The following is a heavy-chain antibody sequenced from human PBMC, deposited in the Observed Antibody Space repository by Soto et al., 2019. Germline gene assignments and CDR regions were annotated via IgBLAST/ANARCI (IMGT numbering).Heavy chain of an antibody. Sequence: SETLSLTCTVSGGSINTFYWSWVRQPAGKGLEWIGRIFSSGSTSFNPSLESRVAMSVGTSKNHFSLNLSSVTAADMAVYYCAREGSYSAYNFAHPIQLWSFDFWGQGALVTVSS. J-gene: IGHJ4*02. D-gene: IGHD5-12*01. CDR1: GGSINTFY. CDR2: IFSSGST. V-gene: IGHV4-4*07. CDR3: AREGSYSAYNFAHPIQLWSFDF.